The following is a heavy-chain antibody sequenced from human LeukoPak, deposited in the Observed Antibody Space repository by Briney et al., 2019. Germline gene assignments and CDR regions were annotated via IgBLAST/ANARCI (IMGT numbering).Heavy chain of an antibody. D-gene: IGHD2-15*01. Sequence: SETLSLTCSVSGGSISNYYWSWIRQPPGKGLEWIGEINHSGSTNYNPSLKSRVTISVDTSKNQFSLKLSSVTAADTAVYYCARGFCSGGSCPTFDYWGQGTLVTVSS. CDR1: GGSISNYY. CDR2: INHSGST. J-gene: IGHJ4*02. V-gene: IGHV4-34*01. CDR3: ARGFCSGGSCPTFDY.